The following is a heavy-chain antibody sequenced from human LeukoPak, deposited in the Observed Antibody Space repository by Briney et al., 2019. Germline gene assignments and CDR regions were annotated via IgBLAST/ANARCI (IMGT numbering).Heavy chain of an antibody. J-gene: IGHJ4*02. CDR1: ACTFSTFG. V-gene: IGHV3-30*18. D-gene: IGHD1/OR15-1a*01. Sequence: GGSLRLSCADSACTFSTFGIHWVRQAPGKGLEWVAAISHDGNNEYYTDSVKGRFTISRDNSKNMIYLQMNSLRGEDSAVYYCAKVNNYDDYWGQGTLVTVSS. CDR2: ISHDGNNE. CDR3: AKVNNYDDY.